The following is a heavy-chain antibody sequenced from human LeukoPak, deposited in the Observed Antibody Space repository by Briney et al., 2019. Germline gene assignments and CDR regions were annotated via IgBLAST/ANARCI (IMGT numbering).Heavy chain of an antibody. CDR1: GYTFTSYG. CDR2: ISAYNGNT. V-gene: IGHV1-18*01. Sequence: ASVKVSCKASGYTFTSYGISWVRQAPGQGLEWMGWISAYNGNTNYAQKFQGRVTMTEDTSTDTAYMELSSLRSEDTAVYYCATAGTSYDFWSGYVYWGQGTLVTVSS. D-gene: IGHD3-3*01. J-gene: IGHJ4*02. CDR3: ATAGTSYDFWSGYVY.